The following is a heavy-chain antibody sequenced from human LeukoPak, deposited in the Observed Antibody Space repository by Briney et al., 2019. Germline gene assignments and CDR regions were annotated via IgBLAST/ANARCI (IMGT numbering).Heavy chain of an antibody. Sequence: TGGSLRLSCAASGFTFSNAWMSWVRQAPGKGLEWVGRIKSKIDGGTTDYAAPVKGRFTISRDNAKNSLYLQMNSLRAEDTAVYYCARDFEYSSSSADYWGQGTLVTVSS. D-gene: IGHD6-6*01. J-gene: IGHJ4*02. CDR2: IKSKIDGGTT. CDR1: GFTFSNAW. V-gene: IGHV3-15*01. CDR3: ARDFEYSSSSADY.